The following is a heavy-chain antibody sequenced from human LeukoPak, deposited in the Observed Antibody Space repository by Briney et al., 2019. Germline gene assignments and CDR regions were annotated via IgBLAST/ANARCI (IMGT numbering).Heavy chain of an antibody. Sequence: GGSLRLSCAASGFTFSSCWMHWVRQAPGKGLVWVSRIKSDGSSISYADSVKGRFTISRDNAKNSLYLQMNSLRAEDTAVYYCARDGAWGYFDYWGQGTLVTVSS. D-gene: IGHD3-16*01. CDR1: GFTFSSCW. CDR3: ARDGAWGYFDY. J-gene: IGHJ4*02. V-gene: IGHV3-74*01. CDR2: IKSDGSSI.